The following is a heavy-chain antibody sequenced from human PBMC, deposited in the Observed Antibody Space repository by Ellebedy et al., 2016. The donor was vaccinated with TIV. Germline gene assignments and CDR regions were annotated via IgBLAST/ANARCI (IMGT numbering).Heavy chain of an antibody. CDR3: AREGVDYGAYNDY. D-gene: IGHD4-17*01. J-gene: IGHJ4*02. Sequence: ASVKVSCXASGYTFTGYYMHWVRQAPGQGLEWMGWINPNSGGTNYAQKFQGRVTMTRDTSISTAYMELSRLRSDDTAVYYCAREGVDYGAYNDYWGQGTLVTVSS. CDR1: GYTFTGYY. V-gene: IGHV1-2*02. CDR2: INPNSGGT.